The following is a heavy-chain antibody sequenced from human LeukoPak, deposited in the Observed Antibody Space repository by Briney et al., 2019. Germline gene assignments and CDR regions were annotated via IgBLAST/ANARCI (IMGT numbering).Heavy chain of an antibody. D-gene: IGHD3-3*01. CDR2: IHASGYT. Sequence: PGGSLRLSCAASGFALDIYAMNWVRQAPGKGLEWVSSIHASGYTYLADSVKGRFTISKDNAKTTLYLEMDSLRAEDTAIYYCAKGPGSDFWSGSYPFDYWGQGALVTVSS. V-gene: IGHV3-23*01. J-gene: IGHJ4*02. CDR3: AKGPGSDFWSGSYPFDY. CDR1: GFALDIYA.